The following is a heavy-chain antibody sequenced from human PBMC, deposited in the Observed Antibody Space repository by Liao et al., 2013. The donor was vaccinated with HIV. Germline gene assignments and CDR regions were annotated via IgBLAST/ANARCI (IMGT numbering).Heavy chain of an antibody. J-gene: IGHJ6*03. CDR1: GGSISTGGYF. CDR3: ARATPDWLAEYYYMDV. D-gene: IGHD3-9*01. Sequence: QVQLQESGPGLVKPSETLSLTCTVSGGSISTGGYFWSWIRQPAGKGLEWIGRIYSSGTTDYNPSLKGRVTISLDTSKNQFSLQLTTVTAADTAVYYCARATPDWLAEYYYMDVWGKGTTVTVSS. V-gene: IGHV4-61*02. CDR2: IYSSGTT.